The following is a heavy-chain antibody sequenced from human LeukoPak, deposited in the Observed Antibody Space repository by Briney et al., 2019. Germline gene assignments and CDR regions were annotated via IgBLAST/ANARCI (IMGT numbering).Heavy chain of an antibody. CDR1: GFTFSSYG. J-gene: IGHJ4*02. Sequence: GRSLRLSCAASGFTFSSYGMHWVRQAPGKGLDWLAVISSDRSENYYADSVKGRFTISRDNSKNTLYLQMHSLRTEDTAVYYCTKSPEEWTRLDYWARGTLVSVS. CDR2: ISSDRSEN. CDR3: TKSPEEWTRLDY. D-gene: IGHD2-8*01. V-gene: IGHV3-30*18.